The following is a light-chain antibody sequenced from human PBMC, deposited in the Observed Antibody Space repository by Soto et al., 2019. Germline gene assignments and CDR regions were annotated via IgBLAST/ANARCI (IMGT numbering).Light chain of an antibody. J-gene: IGKJ5*01. V-gene: IGKV1-5*01. Sequence: VTKTPATVSATIGDEVTITCRASQTISRWLAWYQQKPGRAPKLLIYDASTLESGVPSRFSGSGSETEFTLTIRRLQPDDFAIYSCHSRPFGQGTILDI. CDR1: QTISRW. CDR2: DAS. CDR3: HSRP.